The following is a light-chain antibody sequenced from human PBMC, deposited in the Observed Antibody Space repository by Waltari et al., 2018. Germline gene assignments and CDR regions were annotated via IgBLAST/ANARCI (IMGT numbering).Light chain of an antibody. CDR3: QQYDISPLT. V-gene: IGKV3-20*01. Sequence: ELVLTQSPGTLSLSPGEGATLSCRTSQPIRTTYLAWYQQKPGQAPTLLIYGASSRATGVPDRFTGSGSGTDFSLTISSLEPEDVATYYCQQYDISPLTFGGGTKVEIK. CDR1: QPIRTTY. CDR2: GAS. J-gene: IGKJ4*01.